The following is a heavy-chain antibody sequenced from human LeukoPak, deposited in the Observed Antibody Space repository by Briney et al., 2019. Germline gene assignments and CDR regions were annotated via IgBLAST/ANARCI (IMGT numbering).Heavy chain of an antibody. CDR3: VRHDGRGGATMGAFDS. CDR1: AGSFISSSHH. J-gene: IGHJ5*01. D-gene: IGHD1-26*01. Sequence: SETLSLTCTVSAGSFISSSHHWGWIRQSPGKGLEWIGSVYYGRTTYYNPSLDGRVTVSLDTSANQFSLQLNSVTAADTAVYYCVRHDGRGGATMGAFDSWGQGSLVTVSS. V-gene: IGHV4-39*01. CDR2: VYYGRTT.